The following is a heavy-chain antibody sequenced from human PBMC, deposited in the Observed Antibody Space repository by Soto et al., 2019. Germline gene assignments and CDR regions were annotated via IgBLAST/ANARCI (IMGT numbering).Heavy chain of an antibody. CDR3: NTYPDFWGGHTPL. J-gene: IGHJ4*02. CDR2: VKSKADGGTA. V-gene: IGHV3-15*07. CDR1: GFSISNAW. Sequence: EVQLVESGEGLVKPGGSLRLSCAASGFSISNAWMHWVRQAPGKGLEWVGRVKSKADGGTADYAAPVKGRFTISRDDSKNTQYLQMNSLKMEDTAVYYCNTYPDFWGGHTPLWGQGTLVTVSS. D-gene: IGHD3-3*01.